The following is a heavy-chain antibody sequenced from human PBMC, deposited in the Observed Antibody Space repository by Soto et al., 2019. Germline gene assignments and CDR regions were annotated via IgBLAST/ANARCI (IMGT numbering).Heavy chain of an antibody. J-gene: IGHJ5*02. V-gene: IGHV3-30*18. D-gene: IGHD3-10*01. CDR2: ISYDGSNK. CDR3: AKDGVVRGVTPLFDP. Sequence: GGSLSLSCAASGFPFSSYCMHWVRQAPGKGLEWVAVISYDGSNKYYADSVKGRFTISRDNSKNTLYLQMNSLRAEDTAVYYCAKDGVVRGVTPLFDPWGQGTLVTVSS. CDR1: GFPFSSYC.